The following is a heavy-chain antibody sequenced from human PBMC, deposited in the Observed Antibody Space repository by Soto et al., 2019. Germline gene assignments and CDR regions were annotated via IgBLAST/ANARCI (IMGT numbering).Heavy chain of an antibody. CDR3: AKVALRFLEYDAFDI. Sequence: EVQLVESGGGLVQPGRSLRLSCVASGFTFDDYAMHWVRQAPGKGLEWVSGISWNSGSIGYADSVKGRFTISRDNAKNSLYLQMNSLRAEDTALYYCAKVALRFLEYDAFDIWGQGTMVTVSS. V-gene: IGHV3-9*01. D-gene: IGHD3-3*01. CDR1: GFTFDDYA. J-gene: IGHJ3*02. CDR2: ISWNSGSI.